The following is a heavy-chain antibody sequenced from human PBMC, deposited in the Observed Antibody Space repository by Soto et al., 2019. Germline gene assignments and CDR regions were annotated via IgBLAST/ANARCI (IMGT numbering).Heavy chain of an antibody. D-gene: IGHD2-21*02. CDR3: VRGQRDWRYFDL. Sequence: QVQLQQWGAGLSKPSETLSLTCAVYGGSFSGYYWSWIRQPPGKGLEWIGENNHSGNTNYNPSLKSRVTMSADTSKNQFSLKLSSVTAADTAVYYCVRGQRDWRYFDLWGRGTLVTVSS. J-gene: IGHJ2*01. V-gene: IGHV4-34*01. CDR1: GGSFSGYY. CDR2: NNHSGNT.